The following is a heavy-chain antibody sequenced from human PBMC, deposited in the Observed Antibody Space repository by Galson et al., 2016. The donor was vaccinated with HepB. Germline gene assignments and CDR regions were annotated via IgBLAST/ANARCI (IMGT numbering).Heavy chain of an antibody. CDR1: GYTFTSKG. CDR3: ARDVWHGLDT. D-gene: IGHD3-16*01. CDR2: ISANSGDT. J-gene: IGHJ3*02. Sequence: SVKVSCKASGYTFTSKGISWVRLAPGEGLEWMGWISANSGDTNCAPNLQGRVTMTTDTSTSTAYLEVRSLRSDDTAVYYCARDVWHGLDTCGQGTMVTVSS. V-gene: IGHV1-18*01.